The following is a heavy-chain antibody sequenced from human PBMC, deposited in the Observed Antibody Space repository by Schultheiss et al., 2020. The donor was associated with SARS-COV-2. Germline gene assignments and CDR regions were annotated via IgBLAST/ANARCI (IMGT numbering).Heavy chain of an antibody. CDR3: ARDYGDYEKADY. V-gene: IGHV4-39*02. D-gene: IGHD4-17*01. CDR1: GGSISSSSYY. CDR2: IYYSGST. Sequence: SQTLSPTCTVSGGSISSSSYYWGWIRQPPGKGLEWIGYIYYSGSTYFNPPLKSRVTISVDTSKNQFSLKLSSVTAADTAVYYCARDYGDYEKADYWGQGTLVTVSS. J-gene: IGHJ4*02.